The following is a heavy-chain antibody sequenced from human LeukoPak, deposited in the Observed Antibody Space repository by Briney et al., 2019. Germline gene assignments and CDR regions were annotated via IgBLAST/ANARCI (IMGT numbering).Heavy chain of an antibody. J-gene: IGHJ4*02. Sequence: PSETLSLTCTVSGGSISSYYWSWIRQPPGKGLEWIGYIYYSGSTYYNPSLKSRVTISVDTSKDQFSLNLSSVTAADTAVFYCARGHDYFDYWGQGTLVTVSS. V-gene: IGHV4-59*08. CDR3: ARGHDYFDY. CDR2: IYYSGST. CDR1: GGSISSYY.